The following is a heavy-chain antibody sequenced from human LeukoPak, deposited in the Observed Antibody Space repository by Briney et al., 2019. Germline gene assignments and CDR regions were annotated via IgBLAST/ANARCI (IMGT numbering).Heavy chain of an antibody. Sequence: PGGSLRLSCAASGFTFSSYWMSWVRQAPGKGLEWVANIKEDGSEKYYVDSVKGRFTISRDNAKTSLYLQMNSLRAEDTAVYYCARDSSPAAIQPPRYYYYYYGMDVWGQGTTVTVSS. CDR2: IKEDGSEK. CDR1: GFTFSSYW. J-gene: IGHJ6*02. V-gene: IGHV3-7*03. CDR3: ARDSSPAAIQPPRYYYYYYGMDV. D-gene: IGHD2-2*01.